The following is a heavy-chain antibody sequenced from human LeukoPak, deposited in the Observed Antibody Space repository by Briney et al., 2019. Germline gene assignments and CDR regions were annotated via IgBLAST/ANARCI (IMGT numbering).Heavy chain of an antibody. CDR3: ARNPPYDILTGSFDY. D-gene: IGHD3-9*01. CDR2: ISSSSSYI. J-gene: IGHJ4*01. CDR1: GFTFSSYS. Sequence: PGGSLRLSCAASGFTFSSYSMNWVRQAPGKGLEWVSSISSSSSYIYYADSVKGRFTISRDNAKNSLYLQMNSLRAEDTAVYYCARNPPYDILTGSFDYWGQEPWSPSPQ. V-gene: IGHV3-21*01.